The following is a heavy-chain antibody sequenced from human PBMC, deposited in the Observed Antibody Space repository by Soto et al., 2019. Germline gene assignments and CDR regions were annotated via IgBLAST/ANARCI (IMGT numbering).Heavy chain of an antibody. J-gene: IGHJ5*02. D-gene: IGHD3-22*01. Sequence: SVKVSCKASGGTFTDLGLHWVRRAPGQGLEWMGGIIPIFGTPNYAQKFQGRVIITADEFTSTAHMELSSLRSEDTAVYYCARGWDHYDSSGLLTWFDPWGQGTLVTVSS. CDR1: GGTFTDLG. CDR3: ARGWDHYDSSGLLTWFDP. V-gene: IGHV1-69*13. CDR2: IIPIFGTP.